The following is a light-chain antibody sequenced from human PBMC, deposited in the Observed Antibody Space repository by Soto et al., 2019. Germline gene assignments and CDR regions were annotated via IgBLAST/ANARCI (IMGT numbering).Light chain of an antibody. CDR2: EVT. Sequence: QSALTQPDSVSGSPGQSITISCTGTRRDVGGYNYVSWYQQYPGKSPKLLIYEVTHRPSGVSNRFSGSKSGNTASLTISGLQAEDEADYYCSSYTISNTLPFVFGTGTKVTVL. V-gene: IGLV2-14*01. J-gene: IGLJ1*01. CDR3: SSYTISNTLPFV. CDR1: RRDVGGYNY.